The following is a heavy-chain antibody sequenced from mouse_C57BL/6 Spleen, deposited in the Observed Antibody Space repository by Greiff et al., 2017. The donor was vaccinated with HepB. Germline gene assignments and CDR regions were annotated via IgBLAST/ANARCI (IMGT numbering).Heavy chain of an antibody. CDR1: GYTFTSYW. J-gene: IGHJ3*01. CDR3: ARWGGSSVIAY. D-gene: IGHD1-1*01. V-gene: IGHV1-52*01. CDR2: IDPSDSET. Sequence: QVQLQQPGAELVRPGSSVKLSCKASGYTFTSYWMHWVKQRPIQGLEWIGNIDPSDSETHYNQKFKDKATLTVDKSSSTAYMQLSSLTSEDSAVYYCARWGGSSVIAYWGQGTLVTVSA.